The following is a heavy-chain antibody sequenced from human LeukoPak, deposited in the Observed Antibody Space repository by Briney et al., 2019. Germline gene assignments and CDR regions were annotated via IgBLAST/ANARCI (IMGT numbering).Heavy chain of an antibody. D-gene: IGHD6-13*01. Sequence: PSETLPLTCTVSGGSISSYYWSWIRQPPGKGLEWIGYIYYSGSTNYNPSLKSRVTISVDTSKNQFSLKLSSVTAADTAVCYCARKVAAAGPNWFDPWGQGTLVTVSS. J-gene: IGHJ5*02. CDR1: GGSISSYY. CDR3: ARKVAAAGPNWFDP. CDR2: IYYSGST. V-gene: IGHV4-59*08.